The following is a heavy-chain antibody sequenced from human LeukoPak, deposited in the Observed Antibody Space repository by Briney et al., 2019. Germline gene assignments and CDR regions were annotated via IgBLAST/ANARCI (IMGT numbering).Heavy chain of an antibody. CDR1: GFIFSNYA. J-gene: IGHJ3*02. Sequence: GGSLRLSCAASGFIFSNYALHWVRPAPGKGLEWISYISSSGSTISFADSVKGRFTISRDNAKNSLYLQMNSLRAEDTAVYYCARDAKAWIQLRRDAFDIWGQGTMVTVSS. CDR2: ISSSGSTI. V-gene: IGHV3-48*04. CDR3: ARDAKAWIQLRRDAFDI. D-gene: IGHD5-18*01.